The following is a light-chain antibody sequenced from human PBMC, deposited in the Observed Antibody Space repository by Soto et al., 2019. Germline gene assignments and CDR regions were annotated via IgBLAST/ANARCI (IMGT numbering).Light chain of an antibody. CDR3: QQYYSYSGT. CDR2: DAS. Sequence: DIQMTQSPSTLSASVGDRVTITCRASQSISGWLAWYQQRPGKAPKLLIYDASSLESGVPSRFSGSGSGTEFTLTISCLQSEDFATYYCQQYYSYSGTFGQGTKVEIK. J-gene: IGKJ1*01. V-gene: IGKV1-5*01. CDR1: QSISGW.